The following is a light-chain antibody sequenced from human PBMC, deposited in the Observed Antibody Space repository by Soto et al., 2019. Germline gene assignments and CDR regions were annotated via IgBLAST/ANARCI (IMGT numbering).Light chain of an antibody. J-gene: IGKJ5*01. CDR3: QQLNSYPSIT. CDR1: QGISSY. Sequence: DIQLTQSPSFLSASVGDRVTITCRASQGISSYLAWYQQKPGKAPKLLIYAASTLQSGVPSRFSGSGSGTEFTLTISSLQPEDFATYYYQQLNSYPSITFGQGTRLEIK. CDR2: AAS. V-gene: IGKV1-9*01.